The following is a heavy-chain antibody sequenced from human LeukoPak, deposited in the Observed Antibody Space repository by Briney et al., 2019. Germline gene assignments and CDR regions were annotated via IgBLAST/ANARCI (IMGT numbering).Heavy chain of an antibody. J-gene: IGHJ4*02. CDR3: ARPRGCGSSRCNNFDY. CDR1: GFIFRDFS. Sequence: GGSLRLSCSVSGFIFRDFSMSWVRQAPGKRLEWVAKMNEYGSEIFYVDPVKGRFTISRDNGKNSLYLQMNRLRAEDTAVYYCARPRGCGSSRCNNFDYWGQGTLVTVSS. CDR2: MNEYGSEI. D-gene: IGHD2-2*01. V-gene: IGHV3-7*01.